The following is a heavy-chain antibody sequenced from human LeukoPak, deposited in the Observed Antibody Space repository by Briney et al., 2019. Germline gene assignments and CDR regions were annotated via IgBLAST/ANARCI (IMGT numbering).Heavy chain of an antibody. CDR1: GFTFSSYG. Sequence: GGSLRLSCAASGFTFSSYGMHWVRQAPGKGLEWVAFIRYDGSNKYYADSVKGRFTISRDNSKNTLYLQMNSLRAEDTAVYYCAKLSGGGYSYGYTATFDYWGQGTLVTVSS. V-gene: IGHV3-30*02. D-gene: IGHD5-18*01. CDR2: IRYDGSNK. CDR3: AKLSGGGYSYGYTATFDY. J-gene: IGHJ4*02.